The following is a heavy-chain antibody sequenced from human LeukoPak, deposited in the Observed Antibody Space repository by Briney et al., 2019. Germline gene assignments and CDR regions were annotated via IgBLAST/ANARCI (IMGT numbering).Heavy chain of an antibody. CDR3: ARAVPRTTEDYDSSGYYSGAAFDY. CDR2: INHSGST. CDR1: GDSISSSSYY. V-gene: IGHV4-39*07. Sequence: PSETLSLTCTVSGDSISSSSYYWGWIRQPPGKGLEWIGEINHSGSTNYNPSLKSRVTISVDTSKNQFSLKLSSVTAADTAVYYCARAVPRTTEDYDSSGYYSGAAFDYWGQGTLVTVSS. D-gene: IGHD3-22*01. J-gene: IGHJ4*02.